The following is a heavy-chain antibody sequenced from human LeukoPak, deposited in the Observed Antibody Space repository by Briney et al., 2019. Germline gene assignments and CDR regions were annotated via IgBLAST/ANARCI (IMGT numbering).Heavy chain of an antibody. J-gene: IGHJ3*02. CDR2: ISYDGSNR. D-gene: IGHD2-21*02. CDR1: GFTFSDYG. CDR3: AKALRSWGYCGGDCSNVHVFDI. V-gene: IGHV3-30*18. Sequence: PGGSLRLSYAASGFTFSDYGIHLVRQAPGKGLEWVAVISYDGSNRYYADSVKGRFAISRDNSKKTLYVQMNSLRAEDTAVYYCAKALRSWGYCGGDCSNVHVFDIWGQGTMVTVSS.